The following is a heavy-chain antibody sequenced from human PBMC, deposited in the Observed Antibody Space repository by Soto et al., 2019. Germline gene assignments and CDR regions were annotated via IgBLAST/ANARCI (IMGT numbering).Heavy chain of an antibody. J-gene: IGHJ5*02. Sequence: QVQLVQAGAEVKKPGSSVKVSCKASGGTFSSYAISWVRQAPGQGLEWMGEIIPIFGTANYAQKFQGRVRITADDSTCREYMGLGSLRSEATAVYYCARDRGPSSGYYPYWFDPWGQGTLVTVSS. V-gene: IGHV1-69*12. CDR2: IIPIFGTA. CDR3: ARDRGPSSGYYPYWFDP. D-gene: IGHD3-22*01. CDR1: GGTFSSYA.